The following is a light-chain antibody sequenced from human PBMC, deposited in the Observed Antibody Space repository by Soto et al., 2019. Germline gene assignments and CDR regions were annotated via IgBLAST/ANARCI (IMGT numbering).Light chain of an antibody. CDR2: GAS. V-gene: IGKV3-20*01. J-gene: IGKJ1*01. Sequence: TQSPSCVSASVGDRVTITCRASQDIGNFLAWYQQKPGQAPRLLIYGASSRATGIPDRFSGSGSGTDFTLTISRLEPEDFAVYYCQQYGSSFGQGTKVDTK. CDR3: QQYGSS. CDR1: QDIGNF.